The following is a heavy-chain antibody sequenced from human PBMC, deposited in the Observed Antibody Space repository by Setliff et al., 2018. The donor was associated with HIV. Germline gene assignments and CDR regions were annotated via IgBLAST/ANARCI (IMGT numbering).Heavy chain of an antibody. CDR2: IYTSGNT. V-gene: IGHV4-4*09. Sequence: SETLSLTCTVSGGSISISDWSWIRQPPGKGLEWIGCIYTSGNTNYDPSLKSRVTISVDTSKNQFSLKLASVTAADTAVYYCARMPQYYAFWSGYYKSDFDIWGQGTMVTVSS. CDR1: GGSISISD. CDR3: ARMPQYYAFWSGYYKSDFDI. D-gene: IGHD3-3*01. J-gene: IGHJ3*02.